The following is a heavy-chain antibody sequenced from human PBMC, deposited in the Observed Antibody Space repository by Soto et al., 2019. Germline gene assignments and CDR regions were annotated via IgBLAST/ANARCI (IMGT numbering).Heavy chain of an antibody. CDR1: GFTFSSYE. Sequence: EVLLVESGGGLVQPGGSLRLSCTASGFTFSSYEMNWVRQAPGKGLEWISYISTSGRTIFYAGSVKGRFTISRDNTRNTLFMQMDSLSPADKAGYYCTRQPAHVYEASPKWFAPWGQGTLVIVSS. J-gene: IGHJ5*02. D-gene: IGHD3-16*01. V-gene: IGHV3-48*03. CDR3: TRQPAHVYEASPKWFAP. CDR2: ISTSGRTI.